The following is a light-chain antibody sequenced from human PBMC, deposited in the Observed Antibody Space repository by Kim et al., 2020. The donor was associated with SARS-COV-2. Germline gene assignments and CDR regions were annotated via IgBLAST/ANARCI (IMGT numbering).Light chain of an antibody. V-gene: IGLV3-1*01. CDR2: QDD. Sequence: VSPGPTASITCSGDQLGDKYPCWYQQKPGQSPVLVIYQDDKRPSGIPERFSGSNSGNTATLTISGTQAMDEADYYCQAWDRNIVVFGGGTQLTVL. CDR3: QAWDRNIVV. CDR1: QLGDKY. J-gene: IGLJ2*01.